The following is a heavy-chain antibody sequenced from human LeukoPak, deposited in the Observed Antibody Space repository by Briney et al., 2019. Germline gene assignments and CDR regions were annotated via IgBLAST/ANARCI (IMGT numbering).Heavy chain of an antibody. CDR3: ARFGGHYDFWSGSVGRFDY. J-gene: IGHJ4*02. CDR1: GGSISSYY. D-gene: IGHD3-3*01. V-gene: IGHV4-59*01. Sequence: PSETLSLTCTVSGGSISSYYWSWIRQPPGKGLEWIGYIYYSGSTNYNPSLKSRVTISVDTSKNQFSLKLSSVTAADTAVYYCARFGGHYDFWSGSVGRFDYWGQGTLVTVSS. CDR2: IYYSGST.